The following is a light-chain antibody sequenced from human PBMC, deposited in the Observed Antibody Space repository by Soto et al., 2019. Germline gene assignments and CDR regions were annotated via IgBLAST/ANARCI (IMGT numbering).Light chain of an antibody. CDR1: QDISNY. J-gene: IGKJ3*01. CDR3: QQYDNLPIT. Sequence: DIQMTQSPSSLSASVGDRVTITCQASQDISNYLNWYQQKPGKAPKLLIYDASNLETGVPSRFSGSGSGKDFTFTISSLQPEDIATYYCQQYDNLPITCGPGTKVDIK. CDR2: DAS. V-gene: IGKV1-33*01.